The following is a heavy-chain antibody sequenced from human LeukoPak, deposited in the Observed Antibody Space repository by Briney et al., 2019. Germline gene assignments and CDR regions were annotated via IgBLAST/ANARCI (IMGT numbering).Heavy chain of an antibody. J-gene: IGHJ4*02. CDR2: IIPIFGTA. CDR1: GYTFTSYG. V-gene: IGHV1-69*13. D-gene: IGHD3-10*01. Sequence: RASVKVSCKASGYTFTSYGISWVRQAPGQGLEWMGGIIPIFGTANHAQKFQGRVTITADESTSTAYMELSSLRSEDTAVYYCARDRYGGSTVSLYDYWGQGTLVTVSS. CDR3: ARDRYGGSTVSLYDY.